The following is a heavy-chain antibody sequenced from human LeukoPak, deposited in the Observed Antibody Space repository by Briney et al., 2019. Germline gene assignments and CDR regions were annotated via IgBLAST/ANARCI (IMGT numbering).Heavy chain of an antibody. CDR1: GYTFTSYD. V-gene: IGHV1-8*01. Sequence: ASVKVSCKASGYTFTSYDINWVRQATGQGLEWMGWMNPNSGNTGYAQKLQGRVTMTTDTSTSTAYMELRSLRSDDTAVYYCARDLRVWEYTSQPPKDWGQGTLVTVSS. D-gene: IGHD6-6*01. CDR3: ARDLRVWEYTSQPPKD. CDR2: MNPNSGNT. J-gene: IGHJ4*02.